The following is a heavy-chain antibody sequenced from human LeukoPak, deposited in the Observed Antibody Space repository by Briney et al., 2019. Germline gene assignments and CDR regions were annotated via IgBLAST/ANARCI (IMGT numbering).Heavy chain of an antibody. D-gene: IGHD3-10*01. CDR3: ARGFPPAH. CDR1: GFIVSGNF. Sequence: PGGSLRLSCAASGFIVSGNFMNWVRQAPGKGLEWVSILYAGGTTSYTDSVKGRFTISRDSSKNTLCLQMKSLRAEDTAVYYCARGFPPAHWGQGTLVTVSS. V-gene: IGHV3-53*01. J-gene: IGHJ4*02. CDR2: LYAGGTT.